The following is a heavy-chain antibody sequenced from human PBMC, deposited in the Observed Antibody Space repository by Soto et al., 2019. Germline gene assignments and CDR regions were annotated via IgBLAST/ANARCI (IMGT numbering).Heavy chain of an antibody. CDR2: IYYSGST. CDR1: GGSVSSGSYY. V-gene: IGHV4-61*01. D-gene: IGHD6-19*01. Sequence: PSETLSLTCTVSGGSVSSGSYYWSWIRQPPGKGLEWIGYIYYSGSTNYNPSLKSRVTISVDTSKNQFSLKLSPVTAADTAVYYCARGGQWLGYGMDVWGQGTTVTGSS. CDR3: ARGGQWLGYGMDV. J-gene: IGHJ6*02.